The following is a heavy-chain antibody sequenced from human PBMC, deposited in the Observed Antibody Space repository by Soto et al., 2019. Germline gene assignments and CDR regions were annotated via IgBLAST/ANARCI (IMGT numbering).Heavy chain of an antibody. Sequence: GGSLRLSCAASGFPFSDYYMSWIRQAPGKGLEWVSYISSGSSYIKYAAPVNGRFTISRDNAKNSLFLHVNNVGDADTAVYYCARSLDYYETSPPGIWGQGTMVTVSS. CDR1: GFPFSDYY. CDR3: ARSLDYYETSPPGI. D-gene: IGHD3-22*01. J-gene: IGHJ3*02. V-gene: IGHV3-11*06. CDR2: ISSGSSYI.